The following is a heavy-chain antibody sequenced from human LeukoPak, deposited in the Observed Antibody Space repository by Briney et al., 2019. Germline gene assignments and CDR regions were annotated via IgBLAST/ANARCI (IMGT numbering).Heavy chain of an antibody. D-gene: IGHD1-26*01. Sequence: PGGSLRLSCAASGFTFSSYGMHWVCQAPGKGLEWVAFIRYDGSNKYNADSVKGRFTVSRDNSKNTLYLQMNSLRAEDTAVYYCAKDRGSACDYWGQGTLVTVSS. V-gene: IGHV3-30*02. CDR1: GFTFSSYG. CDR3: AKDRGSACDY. CDR2: IRYDGSNK. J-gene: IGHJ4*02.